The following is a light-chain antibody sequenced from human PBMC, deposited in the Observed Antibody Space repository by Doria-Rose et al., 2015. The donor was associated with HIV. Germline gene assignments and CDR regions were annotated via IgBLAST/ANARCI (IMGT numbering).Light chain of an antibody. CDR3: QQYGTSRGT. Sequence: TQPPGTLSLSPGARATLSCRASQRVKSSYLAWYQQEPGQAPRLLIYDASTRATGIPDRFSGSGSETDFTLTISRLEPEDVAVYYCQQYGTSRGTFGQGTRLEIK. CDR2: DAS. CDR1: QRVKSSY. V-gene: IGKV3-20*01. J-gene: IGKJ5*01.